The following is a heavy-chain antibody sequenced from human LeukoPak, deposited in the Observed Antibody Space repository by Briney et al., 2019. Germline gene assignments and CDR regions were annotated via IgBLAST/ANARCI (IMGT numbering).Heavy chain of an antibody. CDR2: IYHNGST. Sequence: SETLSLTCAVSGYSISSGYYWGWIRPPPGKGLEWIGRIYHNGSTYYNPSLKSRVTITVDTSKNHFSLNLSSVTAADTAVYYCARQLTVAGDAFDIWGQGTMVTVSS. CDR1: GYSISSGYY. CDR3: ARQLTVAGDAFDI. D-gene: IGHD6-13*01. J-gene: IGHJ3*02. V-gene: IGHV4-38-2*01.